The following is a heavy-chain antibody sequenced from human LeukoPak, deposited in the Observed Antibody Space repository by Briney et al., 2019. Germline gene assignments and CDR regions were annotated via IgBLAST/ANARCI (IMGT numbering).Heavy chain of an antibody. CDR1: SDSVNTYY. Sequence: SETLSLTXIGSSDSVNTYYCSWIRQPPGKGLEWIGYIYYGGSTKYNPSLKSRVTISVDTSKNQFSLKLTSVTAADTAVYYCAISNTVRRPFFDPWGPGTLVTVSS. J-gene: IGHJ5*02. CDR2: IYYGGST. V-gene: IGHV4-59*02. CDR3: AISNTVRRPFFDP. D-gene: IGHD4-11*01.